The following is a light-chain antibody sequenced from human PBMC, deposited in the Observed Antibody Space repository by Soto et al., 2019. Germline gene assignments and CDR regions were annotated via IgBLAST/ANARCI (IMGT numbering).Light chain of an antibody. CDR1: QSVSTF. CDR2: NAS. V-gene: IGKV3-11*01. CDR3: QQRGDWPPIT. Sequence: DIVLTQSPATLSLSPGERAILSCRASQSVSTFLAWFQQKPGQPPRLLIYNASTRTTGIPARFSGSGSGTDFTLTISSLEPEDFAVYYCQQRGDWPPITFGQGTRLEIK. J-gene: IGKJ5*01.